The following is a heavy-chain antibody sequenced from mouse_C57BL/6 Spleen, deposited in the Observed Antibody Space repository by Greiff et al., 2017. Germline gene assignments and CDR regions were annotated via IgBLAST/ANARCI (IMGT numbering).Heavy chain of an antibody. D-gene: IGHD2-2*01. CDR1: GYTFTSYW. CDR2: IHPNSGST. Sequence: QVQLQQPGAELVKPGASVKLSCKASGYTFTSYWMHWVKQRPGQGLEWIGMIHPNSGSTNYNEKFKSKATLTVDKSSSTAYMQLSSLTSEDSAVYYCAIVGGYSAMYYWGQGTSVTVSS. J-gene: IGHJ4*01. V-gene: IGHV1-64*01. CDR3: AIVGGYSAMYY.